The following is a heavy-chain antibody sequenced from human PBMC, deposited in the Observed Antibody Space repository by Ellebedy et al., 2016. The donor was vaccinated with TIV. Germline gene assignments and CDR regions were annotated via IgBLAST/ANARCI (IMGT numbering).Heavy chain of an antibody. CDR1: GFSFRTYA. D-gene: IGHD2-15*01. CDR3: ASPSYCSGDTCTSLFDY. CDR2: ISYDGSNK. J-gene: IGHJ4*02. V-gene: IGHV3-30-3*01. Sequence: GGSLRLSXAVSGFSFRTYAMHWVRQAPGKGLEWVAVISYDGSNKYYADSVKGRFTISRDNSKNTMYLQMSSLRVEDTAVYYCASPSYCSGDTCTSLFDYWGQGTLVTVSS.